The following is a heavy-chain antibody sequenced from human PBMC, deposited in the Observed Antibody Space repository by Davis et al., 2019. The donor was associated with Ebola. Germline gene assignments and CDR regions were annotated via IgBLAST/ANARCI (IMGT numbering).Heavy chain of an antibody. D-gene: IGHD2/OR15-2a*01. CDR3: VRDSMVPYGMDV. CDR2: IKTDGSYT. J-gene: IGHJ6*02. V-gene: IGHV3-74*01. CDR1: GFTFSSYW. Sequence: HTGGSLRLSCAASGFTFSSYWMHWVRQAPGKGLVWVSRIKTDGSYTNYADSVKGRFAIFRDNAKNTLYLQMNSLRAEDTAIYYCVRDSMVPYGMDVWGQGTTVTVSS.